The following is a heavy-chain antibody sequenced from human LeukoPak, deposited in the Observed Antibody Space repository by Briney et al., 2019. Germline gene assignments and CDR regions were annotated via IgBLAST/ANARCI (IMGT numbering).Heavy chain of an antibody. D-gene: IGHD3-22*01. V-gene: IGHV1-18*04. CDR1: GYTFTSYG. CDR3: ARDTLLYYYDSSGYLGPSDY. CDR2: ISAYNGNT. J-gene: IGHJ4*02. Sequence: ASVTVSCKASGYTFTSYGISWVRQAPGQGLEWMGWISAYNGNTNYAQKLQGRVTMTTDTSTSTAYMELRSLRSDDTAVYYCARDTLLYYYDSSGYLGPSDYWGQGTLVTVSS.